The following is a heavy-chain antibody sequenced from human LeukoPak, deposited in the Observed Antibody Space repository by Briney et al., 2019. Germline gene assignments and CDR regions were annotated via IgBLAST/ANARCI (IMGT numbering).Heavy chain of an antibody. J-gene: IGHJ4*02. CDR3: ARGGREVVVPAAFY. Sequence: GGSLRLSCAASGFTFSSYSMNWVRQAPGKGLEWVSSISSSSSYIYYADSVKGRFTISRDNAKNSLYLQMNSLRAEDTAVYYCARGGREVVVPAAFYWGQGTLVTVSS. V-gene: IGHV3-21*01. CDR1: GFTFSSYS. CDR2: ISSSSSYI. D-gene: IGHD2-2*01.